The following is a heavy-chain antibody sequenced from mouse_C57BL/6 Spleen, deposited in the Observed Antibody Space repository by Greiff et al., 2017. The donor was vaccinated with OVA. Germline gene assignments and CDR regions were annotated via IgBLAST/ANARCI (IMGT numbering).Heavy chain of an antibody. CDR1: GYTFTSYT. D-gene: IGHD1-1*01. Sequence: LVESGAELARPGASVKMSCKASGYTFTSYTMHWVKQRPGQGLEWIGYINPSSGYTKYNQKFKDKATLTADKSSRTAYMQLSSLTSEDSAVYYCASLDYGSSSAWFAYWGQGTLVTVSA. CDR3: ASLDYGSSSAWFAY. J-gene: IGHJ3*01. CDR2: INPSSGYT. V-gene: IGHV1-4*01.